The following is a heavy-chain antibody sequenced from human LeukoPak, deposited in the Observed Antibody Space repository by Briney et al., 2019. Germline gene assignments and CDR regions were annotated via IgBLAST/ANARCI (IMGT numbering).Heavy chain of an antibody. CDR3: ARDAQDKWEPWADYYYYGMDV. V-gene: IGHV4-39*02. D-gene: IGHD1-26*01. CDR2: IYYSGST. Sequence: PSETLSLTCTVSGGSISSSSYYWGWLRQPPGKGLEWIVSIYYSGSTYHNPSLKSRVTISVDTSKNQFSLKLSSVTAADTAVYYCARDAQDKWEPWADYYYYGMDVWGQGTTVTVSS. J-gene: IGHJ6*02. CDR1: GGSISSSSYY.